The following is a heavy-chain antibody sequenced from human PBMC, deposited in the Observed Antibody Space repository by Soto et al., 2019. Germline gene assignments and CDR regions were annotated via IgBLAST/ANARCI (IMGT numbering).Heavy chain of an antibody. Sequence: EVQLVESGGGLVKPGGSLRLSCAASGFTFSSYSMNWVRQAPGKGLEWVSSISSSSSYIYYADSVKGRFTISRDNAKNSLYLQMNSLRAEDTAVYYCARVPNIVGATLTDYWGQGTLVTVSS. D-gene: IGHD1-26*01. CDR2: ISSSSSYI. V-gene: IGHV3-21*01. CDR3: ARVPNIVGATLTDY. J-gene: IGHJ4*02. CDR1: GFTFSSYS.